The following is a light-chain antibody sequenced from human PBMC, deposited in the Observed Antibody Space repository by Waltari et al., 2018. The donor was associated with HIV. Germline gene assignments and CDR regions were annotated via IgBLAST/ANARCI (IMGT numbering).Light chain of an antibody. V-gene: IGLV2-14*03. CDR3: SSFTTSQTYI. CDR1: GSDIGASDF. CDR2: DAT. Sequence: HSALPQPASVSGSPGQSIPISCSGTGSDIGASDFVSWYQQHPGRPPKLIIYDATNRPSDVSARFSASKSGTTASLTITGLQDEDEADYFCSSFTTSQTYIFGSGSRVTVL. J-gene: IGLJ1*01.